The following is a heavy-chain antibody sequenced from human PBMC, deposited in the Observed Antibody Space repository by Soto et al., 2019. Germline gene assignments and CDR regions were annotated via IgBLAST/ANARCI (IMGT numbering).Heavy chain of an antibody. D-gene: IGHD6-13*01. CDR2: IRSKANSYAT. J-gene: IGHJ4*02. Sequence: EVQLVEYGGGLVQPGGSLKLSCAASGFTFSGSAMHWVRQASGKGLEWVGRIRSKANSYATAYAASVKGRCTISSDDSKNTAYLQMNSLKTEDTAVYYCTIAAAGSPFYYWGQGTMDTVSS. CDR1: GFTFSGSA. CDR3: TIAAAGSPFYY. V-gene: IGHV3-73*02.